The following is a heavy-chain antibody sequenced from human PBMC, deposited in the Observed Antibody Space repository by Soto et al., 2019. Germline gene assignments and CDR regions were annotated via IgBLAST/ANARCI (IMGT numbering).Heavy chain of an antibody. V-gene: IGHV3-23*01. D-gene: IGHD3-10*01. CDR3: AKGLTMVRGIDY. J-gene: IGHJ4*02. CDR2: ISGSGGST. Sequence: EVQLLESGGGLVQPGGSLRLSCAASGFTFSSYAMGWVRQAPGKGLEWVSTISGSGGSTYYADSVKGRFTISRDNSKNTLYLQMNSLRADDTAVYYCAKGLTMVRGIDYWGQGTLVTVSS. CDR1: GFTFSSYA.